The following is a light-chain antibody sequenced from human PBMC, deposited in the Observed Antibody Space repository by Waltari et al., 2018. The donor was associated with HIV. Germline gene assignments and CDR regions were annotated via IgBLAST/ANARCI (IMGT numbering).Light chain of an antibody. Sequence: MMTQSPATLSVSPGERATLSCRASQSISTDLAWFQQKPGQDPRLLIYGATSRATGTPARFSGGGSEIDFTFTIRGLKCEDFAVYYCQKYSHWPRTFGQGTTVDIK. CDR2: GAT. CDR1: QSISTD. V-gene: IGKV3-15*01. J-gene: IGKJ1*01. CDR3: QKYSHWPRT.